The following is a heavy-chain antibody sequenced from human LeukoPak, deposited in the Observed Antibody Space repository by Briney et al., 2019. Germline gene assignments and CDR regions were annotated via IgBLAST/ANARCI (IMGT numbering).Heavy chain of an antibody. CDR1: GFTFSSYA. V-gene: IGHV3-23*01. CDR2: ISGSGGST. CDR3: AKDLLGNTAIDY. J-gene: IGHJ4*02. Sequence: GGSLRLSCAASGFTFSSYAMSWVRQAPGKGLEWVSAISGSGGSTYYADSVKGRFTISRDNSKNTLYLQMNRLRAEDTAVYYCAKDLLGNTAIDYWGQGTLVTVSS. D-gene: IGHD5-18*01.